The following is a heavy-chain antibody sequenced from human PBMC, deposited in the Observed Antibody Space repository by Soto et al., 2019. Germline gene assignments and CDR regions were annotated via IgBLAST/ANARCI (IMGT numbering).Heavy chain of an antibody. V-gene: IGHV1-18*01. Sequence: ASVKVSCKASGYTFTSYGISWVRQAPGQGLEWMGWISAYNGNTNYAQKLQGRVTMTTDTSTSTAYMELRGLRSDDTAVYYCAREASYDFWSGYLKPHYYYYGMDVWGQGTTVTVSS. J-gene: IGHJ6*02. CDR1: GYTFTSYG. D-gene: IGHD3-3*01. CDR3: AREASYDFWSGYLKPHYYYYGMDV. CDR2: ISAYNGNT.